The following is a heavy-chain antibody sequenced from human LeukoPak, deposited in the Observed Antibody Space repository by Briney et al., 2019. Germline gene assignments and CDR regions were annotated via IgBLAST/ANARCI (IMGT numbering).Heavy chain of an antibody. CDR1: GYTFTNLD. V-gene: IGHV1-8*01. CDR3: ARGYCSSTSCYMDV. D-gene: IGHD2-2*01. CDR2: MSPNSGDT. J-gene: IGHJ6*02. Sequence: ASVTVSCKTSGYTFTNLDINWLRQAPGQGLEWMGWMSPNSGDTGYAQKFQGRVTITGDTSASTAYMELSSLRSEDTAVYYCARGYCSSTSCYMDVWGQGTTVT.